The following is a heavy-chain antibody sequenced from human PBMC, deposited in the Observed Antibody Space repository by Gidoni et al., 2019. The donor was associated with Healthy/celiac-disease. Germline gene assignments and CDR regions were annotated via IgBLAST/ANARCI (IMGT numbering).Heavy chain of an antibody. CDR2: IIPYLGKA. J-gene: IGHJ5*02. Sequence: QVQLVQSGAEVKKPGSSVKVSCKASGGTFSSYAISWVRQAPGQGPWWKGGIIPYLGKANFATEFQGRGTNTGDESTDNAYLELSNLGSEEPAVYYCAGGSIAAEYNLFDPWGQGNLGTVS. CDR3: AGGSIAAEYNLFDP. D-gene: IGHD2-15*01. V-gene: IGHV1-69*01. CDR1: GGTFSSYA.